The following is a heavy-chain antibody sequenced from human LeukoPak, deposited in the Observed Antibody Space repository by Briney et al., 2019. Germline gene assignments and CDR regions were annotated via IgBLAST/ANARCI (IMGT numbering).Heavy chain of an antibody. CDR3: ARDYNWNIDY. CDR1: GYTFTSYG. Sequence: ASVKVSCKTSGYTFTSYGISWMRQAPGQGLEWMARISAYNGDICYAHKLQDRVTVTTDASTGTAYMELRSLRSDDTAIYYCARDYNWNIDYWGQGTLVTVSS. J-gene: IGHJ4*02. CDR2: ISAYNGDI. D-gene: IGHD1/OR15-1a*01. V-gene: IGHV1-18*01.